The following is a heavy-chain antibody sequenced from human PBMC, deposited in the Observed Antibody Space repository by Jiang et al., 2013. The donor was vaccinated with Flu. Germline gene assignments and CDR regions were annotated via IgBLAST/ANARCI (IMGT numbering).Heavy chain of an antibody. CDR1: GGTFSTYA. D-gene: IGHD4-17*01. J-gene: IGHJ4*02. V-gene: IGHV1-69*01. Sequence: PGSSVKVSCKASGGTFSTYAISWVRQAPGQGLEWMGGIIPIFGTANYAQKFQGRVTITADESTSTAYMELSSLRSEDTAVYYCARDSRGNYGDYRVDYWGQGTLVTVSS. CDR3: ARDSRGNYGDYRVDY. CDR2: IIPIFGTA.